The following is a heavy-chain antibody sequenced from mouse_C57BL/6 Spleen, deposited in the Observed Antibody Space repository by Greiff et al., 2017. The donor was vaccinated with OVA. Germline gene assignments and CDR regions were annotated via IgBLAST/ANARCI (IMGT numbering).Heavy chain of an antibody. Sequence: QVQLQQPGAELVRPGASVKLSCKASGYTFTSYWMHWVKQRPIQGLEWIGNIDPSDSETNYNQKFKDKATLTVDKSSSTAYMQLSSVTSEDSAVYYCAGSPYWFFDVWGTGTAVTVSS. CDR1: GYTFTSYW. V-gene: IGHV1-52*01. CDR3: AGSPYWFFDV. CDR2: IDPSDSET. J-gene: IGHJ1*03.